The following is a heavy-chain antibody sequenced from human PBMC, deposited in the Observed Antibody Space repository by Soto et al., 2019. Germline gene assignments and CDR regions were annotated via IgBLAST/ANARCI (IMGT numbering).Heavy chain of an antibody. CDR2: ISYDGSNK. V-gene: IGHV3-30*18. D-gene: IGHD4-17*01. CDR3: AKDQDYGDYGGEVDY. Sequence: QVQLVESGGGVVQPGRSLRLSCAASGFTFSSYGMHWVRQAPGKGLEWVAVISYDGSNKYYADSVKGRFTISRDNSKNALYLQMSSRRAEDTAVYYWAKDQDYGDYGGEVDYWGQGTVVTVSA. J-gene: IGHJ4*02. CDR1: GFTFSSYG.